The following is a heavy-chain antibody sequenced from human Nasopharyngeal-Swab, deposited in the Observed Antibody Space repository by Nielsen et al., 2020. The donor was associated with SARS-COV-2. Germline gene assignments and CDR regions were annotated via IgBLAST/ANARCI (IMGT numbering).Heavy chain of an antibody. J-gene: IGHJ4*02. D-gene: IGHD6-19*01. CDR1: GYTFTSYA. V-gene: IGHV1-3*01. CDR2: INAGNGNT. Sequence: ASVKVSCKASGYTFTSYAMHWVRQAAGQRLEWMGWINAGNGNTKYSPKFQGRVTITRDTSASTAYMELSSLRSEDTAVYYCARGVVAVAGPDFDYWGQGTLVTVSS. CDR3: ARGVVAVAGPDFDY.